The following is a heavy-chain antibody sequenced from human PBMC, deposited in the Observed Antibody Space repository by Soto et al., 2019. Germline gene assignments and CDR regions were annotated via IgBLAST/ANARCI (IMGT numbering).Heavy chain of an antibody. CDR1: GVTFSRQD. CDR3: AANEGRDGYSFDY. D-gene: IGHD5-12*01. CDR2: IIPIFGTP. Sequence: QVQLVQSGAEVKKPGSSVKVSCKASGVTFSRQDMRWVRQAPGQGLEWMGGIIPIFGTPQYAEKFQDRVTITADESTSKGYMELGSLTSEDTAVYYCAANEGRDGYSFDYWGQGTLVTVSS. J-gene: IGHJ4*02. V-gene: IGHV1-69*01.